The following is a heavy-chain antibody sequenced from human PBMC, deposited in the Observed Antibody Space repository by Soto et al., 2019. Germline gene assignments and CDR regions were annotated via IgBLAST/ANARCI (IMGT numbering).Heavy chain of an antibody. CDR3: ASDKTSVIVPAAEYHNYSAMDV. V-gene: IGHV1-69*01. CDR1: GGIFSSYG. D-gene: IGHD2-2*01. J-gene: IGHJ6*02. Sequence: QVQLVQSGAEVKKPGSSVKVSCKASGGIFSSYGINWVRQAPGQGPEWMGGIIPIFHTANYAQKFQGRVTLTEDECTSTVYMELRRLRSEDTAVYYCASDKTSVIVPAAEYHNYSAMDVWCQGTTVTVTS. CDR2: IIPIFHTA.